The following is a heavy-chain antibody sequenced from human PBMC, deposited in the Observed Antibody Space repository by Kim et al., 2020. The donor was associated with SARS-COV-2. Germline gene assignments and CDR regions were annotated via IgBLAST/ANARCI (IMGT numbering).Heavy chain of an antibody. J-gene: IGHJ4*02. V-gene: IGHV3-23*03. Sequence: YATSVKGRFTISRDNSKNTLYLTMNSLRAEDTAVYYCAKDAREKEYYFDYWGQGTLVTVSS. CDR3: AKDAREKEYYFDY.